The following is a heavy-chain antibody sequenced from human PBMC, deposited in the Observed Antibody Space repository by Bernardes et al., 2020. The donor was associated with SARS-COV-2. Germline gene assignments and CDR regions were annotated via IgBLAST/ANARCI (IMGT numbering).Heavy chain of an antibody. CDR1: GFTFDDYA. CDR2: ISWNSGSI. V-gene: IGHV3-9*01. J-gene: IGHJ4*02. CDR3: AKGLVGWQLVQGDFDY. D-gene: IGHD6-13*01. Sequence: GGSLRLSCAASGFTFDDYAMHWVRQAPGKGLEWVSGISWNSGSIGYADSVKGRFTISRDNAKNSLYLQMNSLRAEDTALYYCAKGLVGWQLVQGDFDYWGQGTLVTVSS.